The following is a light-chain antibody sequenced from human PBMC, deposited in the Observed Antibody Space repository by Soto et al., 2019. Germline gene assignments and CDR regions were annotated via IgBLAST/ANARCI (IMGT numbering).Light chain of an antibody. CDR2: DVF. CDR3: CSYTNTITRV. J-gene: IGLJ1*01. V-gene: IGLV2-14*03. CDR1: SSDVGGYNY. Sequence: QSALTQPASVSGSPGQSITISCTGTSSDVGGYNYVSWYQQHPGKVPRLIIYDVFNRPSGVSTRFSGAKSGNTASLTISGLQTEDEADYYCCSYTNTITRVFGTGTKLTDL.